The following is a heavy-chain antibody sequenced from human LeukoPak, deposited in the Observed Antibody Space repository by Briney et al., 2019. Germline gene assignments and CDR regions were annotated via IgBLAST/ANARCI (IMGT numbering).Heavy chain of an antibody. Sequence: SSETLSLTCTVSGGSISSYYWSWIRQPPGKGLEWIGYIYYRSTNYNPSLRSRVTVSVHTSKNQLSLKLSSVTAADTAVYYCARQWLISPLFDYWGQGTLVTVSS. J-gene: IGHJ4*02. CDR3: ARQWLISPLFDY. V-gene: IGHV4-59*08. CDR1: GGSISSYY. CDR2: IYYRST. D-gene: IGHD6-19*01.